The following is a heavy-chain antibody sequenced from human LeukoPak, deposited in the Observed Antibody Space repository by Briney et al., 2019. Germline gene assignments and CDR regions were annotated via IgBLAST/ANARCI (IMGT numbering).Heavy chain of an antibody. CDR3: ARHTLWFGESSLDY. CDR1: GFTFSDYY. J-gene: IGHJ4*02. CDR2: ISSSGSTI. V-gene: IGHV3-11*01. D-gene: IGHD3-10*01. Sequence: PGGSLRLSCAASGFTFSDYYMSWIRQAPGKGLEWVSYISSSGSTIYYADSVKGRFTISRDNAKNSLYLQMDSLRAEDTAVYYCARHTLWFGESSLDYWGQGTLVTVSS.